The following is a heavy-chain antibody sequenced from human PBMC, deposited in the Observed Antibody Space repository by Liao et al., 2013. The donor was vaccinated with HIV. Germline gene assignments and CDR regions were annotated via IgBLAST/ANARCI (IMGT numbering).Heavy chain of an antibody. V-gene: IGHV4-59*01. D-gene: IGHD2-21*01. CDR3: AACDGDCYSDTFDL. CDR2: FHSSGSS. Sequence: QVQLHESGPGLVKPSETLSLTCTVSGGSINSYYWSWIRQAPGNGLEWIGYFHSSGSSYYNPSLRSRVTVSLDTSKGHFFLKLSSVTAADTAVYFCAACDGDCYSDTFDLWGQGTLVTVSS. J-gene: IGHJ3*01. CDR1: GGSINSYY.